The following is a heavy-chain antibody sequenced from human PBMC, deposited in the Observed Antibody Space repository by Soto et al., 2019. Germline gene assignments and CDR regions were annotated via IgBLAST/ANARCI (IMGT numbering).Heavy chain of an antibody. J-gene: IGHJ6*02. CDR3: VKGRIPYPSAMDV. V-gene: IGHV3-23*01. Sequence: EVQLLESGGDLVRPGGSLRLSCAASGFTFRFCAMAWVRQTPGKGLEWVSAIGSTGDRTYYADSVKGRFTISRDNDKDTVYLQMTDLRADDTALYYCVKGRIPYPSAMDVWGQGITVTVTS. CDR2: IGSTGDRT. CDR1: GFTFRFCA.